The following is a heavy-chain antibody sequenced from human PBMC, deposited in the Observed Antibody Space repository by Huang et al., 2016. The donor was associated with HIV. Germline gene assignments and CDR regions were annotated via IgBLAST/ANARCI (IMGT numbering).Heavy chain of an antibody. Sequence: QVQLQQWGAELLKPSETLSLTCAVSGGSFSGHYGTWLRQPPGRGLEWIGEIRDSGSTTYNPSLKSRVTISGDKSQSQFTMKLNSVTAADTAIYYCARMFKYDSGGYWGNDAFDIWGQGTMVTVSS. V-gene: IGHV4-34*02. D-gene: IGHD3-22*01. CDR1: GGSFSGHY. CDR2: IRDSGST. CDR3: ARMFKYDSGGYWGNDAFDI. J-gene: IGHJ3*02.